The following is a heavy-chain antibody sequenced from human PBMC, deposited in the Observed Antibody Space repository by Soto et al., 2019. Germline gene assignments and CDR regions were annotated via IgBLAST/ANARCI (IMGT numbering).Heavy chain of an antibody. Sequence: GGSLRLSCAASGYSFSSYGMHWVRQAPGKGLEWVAVIWYDGSNIYYADSVRGRFTISRDISRNTLYLQMNSLRAEGTAVYYCARGYGSSSPYFDYWGQGTLVTVSS. J-gene: IGHJ4*02. CDR2: IWYDGSNI. D-gene: IGHD6-6*01. CDR3: ARGYGSSSPYFDY. V-gene: IGHV3-33*01. CDR1: GYSFSSYG.